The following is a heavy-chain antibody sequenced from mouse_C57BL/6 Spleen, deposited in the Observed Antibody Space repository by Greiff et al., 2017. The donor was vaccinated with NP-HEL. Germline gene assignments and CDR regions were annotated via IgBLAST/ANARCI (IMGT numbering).Heavy chain of an antibody. CDR2: IYPGDGDT. J-gene: IGHJ1*03. D-gene: IGHD2-1*01. CDR3: ARGRGNYGYFDV. V-gene: IGHV1-82*01. CDR1: GYAFSSSW. Sequence: QVQLQQSGPELVKPGASVKISCKASGYAFSSSWMNWVKQRPGKGLEWIGRIYPGDGDTNYNGKFKGKATLTADKSSSTAYMQLSSLTSEDSAVYCCARGRGNYGYFDVWGTGTTVTVAS.